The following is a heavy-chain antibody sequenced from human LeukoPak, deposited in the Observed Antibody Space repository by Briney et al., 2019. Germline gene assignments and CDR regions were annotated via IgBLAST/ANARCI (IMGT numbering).Heavy chain of an antibody. D-gene: IGHD2-2*01. CDR3: ARALVVPAAIDAFYI. J-gene: IGHJ3*02. CDR2: INHSGST. CDR1: GGSFSGYY. Sequence: PSETLSLTCAVYGGSFSGYYWSWIRQPPGKGLEWIGEINHSGSTNYNPSLKSRVTISVDTSKNQLSLKLSSVTAADTAVYYCARALVVPAAIDAFYIWGQGTMVTVSS. V-gene: IGHV4-34*01.